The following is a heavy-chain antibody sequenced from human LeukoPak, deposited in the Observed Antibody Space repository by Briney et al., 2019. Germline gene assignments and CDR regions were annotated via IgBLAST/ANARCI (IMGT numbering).Heavy chain of an antibody. D-gene: IGHD6-19*01. V-gene: IGHV4-38-2*01. CDR3: ARHSRLAPFDY. CDR2: IYYSGST. Sequence: PGGSLRLSCAASGFTFSSYAMSWVRQAPGKGLEWIGCIYYSGSTYYNPSLKSRVTLSIDTSKSQFSLRLSSVTAADTAVYYCARHSRLAPFDYWGQGTLVTVSS. J-gene: IGHJ4*02. CDR1: GFTFSSYA.